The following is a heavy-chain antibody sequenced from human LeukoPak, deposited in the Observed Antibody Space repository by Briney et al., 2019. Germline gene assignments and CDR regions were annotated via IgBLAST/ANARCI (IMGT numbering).Heavy chain of an antibody. Sequence: PGGSLRLSCAASGFTFDDYGMSWVRQAPGKGLEWVSGINWNGGSTGYADSGKGRFTISRDNAKNSLYLQMNSLRAEDTAVYYYARQEIGLRSFDPWGQGTLVTVSS. CDR3: ARQEIGLRSFDP. CDR2: INWNGGST. CDR1: GFTFDDYG. D-gene: IGHD3/OR15-3a*01. V-gene: IGHV3-20*04. J-gene: IGHJ5*02.